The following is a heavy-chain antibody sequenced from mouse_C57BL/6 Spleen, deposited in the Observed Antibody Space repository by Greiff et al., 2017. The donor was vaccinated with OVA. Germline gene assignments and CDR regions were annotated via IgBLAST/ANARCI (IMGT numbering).Heavy chain of an antibody. CDR2: IDPSDSET. D-gene: IGHD1-1*01. CDR1: GYTFTSYW. J-gene: IGHJ2*01. Sequence: VQLQQPGAELVRPGSSVKLSCKASGYTFTSYWMHWVKQRPIQGLEWIGNIDPSDSETHYNQKFKDKATLTVDKSSSTAYMQLSSLTSEDSAVYYCASGYYGSSSYFDYWGQGTTLTVSS. V-gene: IGHV1-52*01. CDR3: ASGYYGSSSYFDY.